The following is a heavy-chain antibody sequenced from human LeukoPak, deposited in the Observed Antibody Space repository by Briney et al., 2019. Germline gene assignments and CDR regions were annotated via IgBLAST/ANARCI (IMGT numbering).Heavy chain of an antibody. V-gene: IGHV3-53*01. D-gene: IGHD1-26*01. Sequence: GGSLRLSCAASGFTVSRDYMSWVRQAPGRGLEWVSVIYTGGSTYYADSVTGRFTISRDNSKNTLYLQMNNLRAEDTAVYYSARSLGARGDYWGQGTLVTVYS. J-gene: IGHJ4*02. CDR3: ARSLGARGDY. CDR1: GFTVSRDY. CDR2: IYTGGST.